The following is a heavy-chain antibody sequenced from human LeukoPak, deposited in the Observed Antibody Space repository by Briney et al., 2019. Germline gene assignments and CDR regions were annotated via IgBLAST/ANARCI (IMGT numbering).Heavy chain of an antibody. D-gene: IGHD2-15*01. CDR1: GGSISSGDYY. J-gene: IGHJ4*02. CDR2: IYYSGST. V-gene: IGHV4-30-4*01. Sequence: PSQTLSLTCTVSGGSISSGDYYWSWIRQPPGKGLEWIGYIYYSGSTYYNPSLKGRVTISVDTSKNQFSLKLSSVTAADTAVYYCASLVCSGGSCYQFDYWGQGTLVTVSS. CDR3: ASLVCSGGSCYQFDY.